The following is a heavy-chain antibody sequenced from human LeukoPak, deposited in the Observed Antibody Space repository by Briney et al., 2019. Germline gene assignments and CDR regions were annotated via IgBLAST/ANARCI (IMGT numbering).Heavy chain of an antibody. Sequence: SETLSLTCTVSGGSISNYYRSWIRQPPEKGLECIGHIYYSGSTNYNPSPKSRVTISVDTSKNQFSLKLSSVTAAETDVYYCARGPSGYFLYFQHWGQGTLVTVSS. CDR1: GGSISNYY. J-gene: IGHJ1*01. V-gene: IGHV4-59*08. D-gene: IGHD3-22*01. CDR2: IYYSGST. CDR3: ARGPSGYFLYFQH.